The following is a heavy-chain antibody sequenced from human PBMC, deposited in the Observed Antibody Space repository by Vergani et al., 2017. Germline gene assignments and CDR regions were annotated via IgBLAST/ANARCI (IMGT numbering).Heavy chain of an antibody. Sequence: QVQLVQSGAEVKKPGASVKVSCKTSGYTFTSRCISWVRQAPGQGLEWMGWVSVYNGATKYSQQFQGRVVMTIDTSTSTAFMELKSLRSDDTAVYFCASDASYGDPYYFDSWGQGTLLTVSS. D-gene: IGHD4-17*01. V-gene: IGHV1-18*01. CDR2: VSVYNGAT. CDR1: GYTFTSRC. CDR3: ASDASYGDPYYFDS. J-gene: IGHJ4*02.